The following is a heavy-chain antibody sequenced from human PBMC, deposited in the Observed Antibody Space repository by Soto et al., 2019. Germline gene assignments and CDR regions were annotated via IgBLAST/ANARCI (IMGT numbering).Heavy chain of an antibody. D-gene: IGHD3-16*01. CDR3: ARDLGHFSWGSSYFDS. Sequence: QVQLVESGGGVVQPGGSRSLSFAASGFTFRSLGFHWVRKAQGKGLEGVAVIWYDGSKKYYSDSVKGRFTISRDDSKNTLYLQMNSLRAEDTALYYCARDLGHFSWGSSYFDSWGQGTLVTVSS. V-gene: IGHV3-33*01. J-gene: IGHJ4*02. CDR2: IWYDGSKK. CDR1: GFTFRSLG.